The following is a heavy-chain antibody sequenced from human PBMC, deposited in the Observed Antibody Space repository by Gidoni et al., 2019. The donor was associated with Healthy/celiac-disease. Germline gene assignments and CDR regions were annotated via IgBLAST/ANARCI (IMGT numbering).Heavy chain of an antibody. CDR1: GGSFSGYY. CDR3: ARGSSSGTTAVGYYYMDV. CDR2: INHSGST. J-gene: IGHJ6*03. Sequence: QVQLQQWGAGLLKPSETLSLTCAVYGGSFSGYYWSWIRQPPGKGLEWIGEINHSGSTNYNPSLKSRVTISVDTSKNQFSLKLSSVTAADTAVYYCARGSSSGTTAVGYYYMDVWGKGTTVTVSS. V-gene: IGHV4-34*01. D-gene: IGHD1-7*01.